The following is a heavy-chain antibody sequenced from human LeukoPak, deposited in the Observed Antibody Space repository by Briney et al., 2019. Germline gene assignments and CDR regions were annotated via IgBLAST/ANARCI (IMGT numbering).Heavy chain of an antibody. CDR2: IKQDGSEK. J-gene: IGHJ4*02. V-gene: IGHV3-7*01. D-gene: IGHD6-13*01. CDR1: GFTFSTYW. CDR3: ARDRVIEAADY. Sequence: GGSLRLSYAASGFTFSTYWMSWVRQPPGKGLEWVANIKQDGSEKYYVDSVKGRFTISRDNAKNSLYLQMNSLRAEDTAVYYCARDRVIEAADYWGQGTLVTVSS.